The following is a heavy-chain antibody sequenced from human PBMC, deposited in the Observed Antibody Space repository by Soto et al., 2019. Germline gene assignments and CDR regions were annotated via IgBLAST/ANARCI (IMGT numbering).Heavy chain of an antibody. CDR3: ARAAMRWGPAYFDY. D-gene: IGHD1-26*01. CDR1: GFYFRSYG. CDR2: IWYDGSNK. V-gene: IGHV3-33*01. Sequence: PVGALRLSWAANGFYFRSYGMPWYCKAQGKGLEWVAVIWYDGSNKYYAASVKGRFTISRDNSKNTLYLQMNSLRAEDTAVYYCARAAMRWGPAYFDYWGQGTLVTVSS. J-gene: IGHJ4*02.